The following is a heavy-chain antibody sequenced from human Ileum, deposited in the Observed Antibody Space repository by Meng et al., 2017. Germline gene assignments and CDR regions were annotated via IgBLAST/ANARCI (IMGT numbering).Heavy chain of an antibody. CDR3: AREWSGSYRHFDY. J-gene: IGHJ4*02. Sequence: QGPRQEPRPGLLKLSGTLSLTCDFSGGSISTSDWWSWVRQPPGKGLEWIGEIHHSGSTNYNPSLKSRVTISVDKSKNQFSLKLNSVTAADTAVYYCAREWSGSYRHFDYWGQGTLVTVSS. CDR1: GGSISTSDW. V-gene: IGHV4-4*02. CDR2: IHHSGST. D-gene: IGHD1-26*01.